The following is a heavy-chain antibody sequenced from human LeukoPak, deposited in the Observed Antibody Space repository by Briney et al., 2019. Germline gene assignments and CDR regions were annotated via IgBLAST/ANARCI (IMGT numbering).Heavy chain of an antibody. V-gene: IGHV4-31*03. CDR1: GGSISRGGYY. Sequence: SQTLSLTCTVSGGSISRGGYYWSWIRQHPGKGLEWIGYIYYSGSTYYNPSLKSRVTISVDTSKNQFSLKLSSVTAADTAVYYCARELWRYAFDIWGQGTMVTVSS. CDR3: ARELWRYAFDI. CDR2: IYYSGST. D-gene: IGHD2-21*01. J-gene: IGHJ3*02.